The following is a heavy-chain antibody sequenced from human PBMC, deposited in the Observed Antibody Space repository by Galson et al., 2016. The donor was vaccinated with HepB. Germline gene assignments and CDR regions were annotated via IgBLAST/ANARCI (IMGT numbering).Heavy chain of an antibody. CDR3: APKPPTPVAGTYCFAH. J-gene: IGHJ4*02. CDR1: GFSLSTNGVG. Sequence: PALVKPTQTLTLTCTFSGFSLSTNGVGVGWIRQPPGKALEWVALIFWDDDQRYSPSLRDRLTITKDTSKNQVVLTMTNMDPVDTATYYCAPKPPTPVAGTYCFAHWGQGTLVTVSS. D-gene: IGHD6-13*01. CDR2: IFWDDDQ. V-gene: IGHV2-5*02.